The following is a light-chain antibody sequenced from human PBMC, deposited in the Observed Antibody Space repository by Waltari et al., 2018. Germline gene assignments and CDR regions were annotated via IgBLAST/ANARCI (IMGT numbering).Light chain of an antibody. J-gene: IGLJ1*01. CDR2: YDS. CDR1: NIGSYS. CDR3: QVWHADIDPGV. V-gene: IGLV3-21*04. Sequence: SYVLTQPPSVSVAPGETASIPCGGDNIGSYSVHWYQQTPGQAPVLVIFYDSDRPSGIPARFSGSNSGNTATLTITSVEAGDEARYYCQVWHADIDPGVFGTGTEVTVL.